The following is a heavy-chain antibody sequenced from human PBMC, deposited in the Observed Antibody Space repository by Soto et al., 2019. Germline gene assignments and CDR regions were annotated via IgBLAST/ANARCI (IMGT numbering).Heavy chain of an antibody. V-gene: IGHV4-4*02. CDR3: ARRDRIAVAGTPLDY. J-gene: IGHJ4*02. CDR1: GGSISSSNW. Sequence: QVQLQESGPGLVKPSGTLSLTCAVSGGSISSSNWWSWVRQPPGKGLEWIGEIYHSGSTNYNPSLKSRVTISVDKPKNQFSLKLSSVTAADTAVYYCARRDRIAVAGTPLDYWGQGTLVTVSS. D-gene: IGHD6-19*01. CDR2: IYHSGST.